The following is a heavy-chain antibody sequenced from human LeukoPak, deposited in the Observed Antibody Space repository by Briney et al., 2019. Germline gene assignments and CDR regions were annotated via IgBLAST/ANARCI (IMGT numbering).Heavy chain of an antibody. D-gene: IGHD6-13*01. V-gene: IGHV1-18*01. CDR1: GYTFTSYG. CDR3: ARDPQRRQQLVQWFDP. CDR2: ISAYNGNT. Sequence: VASVKVSCKASGYTFTSYGISWVRQAPGQGLEWMGWISAYNGNTNYAQKLQGRVTMTTDTSTSTAYMELRSLRSDDTAVYYCARDPQRRQQLVQWFDPWGQGTLVTVSS. J-gene: IGHJ5*02.